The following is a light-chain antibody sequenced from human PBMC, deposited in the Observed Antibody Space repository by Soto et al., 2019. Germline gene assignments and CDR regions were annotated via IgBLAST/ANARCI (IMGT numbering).Light chain of an antibody. J-gene: IGKJ1*01. CDR3: QQPNSFPWT. CDR1: QGINSW. CDR2: AAS. V-gene: IGKV1-12*01. Sequence: DIQMTQSPSSVSASVGDRVTMTCRASQGINSWLAWYQQKPGKAPKLLIYAASNLQSGVPSRFSGSGSGTDFTLTISSLQPEDFATYYCQQPNSFPWTFGQGTKVEIK.